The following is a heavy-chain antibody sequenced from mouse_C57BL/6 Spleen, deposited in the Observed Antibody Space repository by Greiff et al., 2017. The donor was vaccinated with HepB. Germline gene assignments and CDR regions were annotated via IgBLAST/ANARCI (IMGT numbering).Heavy chain of an antibody. CDR3: APRRSYDYDPMDY. J-gene: IGHJ4*01. CDR1: GYAFSSSW. V-gene: IGHV1-82*01. D-gene: IGHD2-4*01. Sequence: QVQLQQSGPELVKPGASVKISCKASGYAFSSSWMNWVKQRPGKGLEWIGRIYPGDGDTNYNGKFKGKATLTADKSSSTAYMQLSSLTSEESAVYFCAPRRSYDYDPMDYWGQGTSVTVSS. CDR2: IYPGDGDT.